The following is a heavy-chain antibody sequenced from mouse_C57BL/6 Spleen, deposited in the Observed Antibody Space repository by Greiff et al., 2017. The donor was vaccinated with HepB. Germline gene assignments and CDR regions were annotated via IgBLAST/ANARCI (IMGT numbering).Heavy chain of an antibody. CDR3: ARSNYYGSRNFDY. J-gene: IGHJ2*01. CDR1: GFNIKNTY. Sequence: EVKLVESVAELVRPGASVKLSCTASGFNIKNTYMHWVKQRPEQGLEWIGRIDPANGNTKYAPKFQGKATITADTSSNTAYLQLSSLTSEDTAIYYCARSNYYGSRNFDYWGQGTTLTVSS. V-gene: IGHV14-3*01. D-gene: IGHD1-1*01. CDR2: IDPANGNT.